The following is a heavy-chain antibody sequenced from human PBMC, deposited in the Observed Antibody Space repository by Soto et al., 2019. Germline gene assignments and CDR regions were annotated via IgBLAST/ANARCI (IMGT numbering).Heavy chain of an antibody. V-gene: IGHV1-58*01. Sequence: QMQLVQSGPEVKKPGTSVKVSCKASGFTFTTLVVLWVRQARGHPLEWIGWIVVGSGNTNYAQKYQERVTITRDMYTGTAYRELSSLRSEDTAVYYCATDSRGNYAHLVYWGQGTLVTVSS. CDR2: IVVGSGNT. CDR1: GFTFTTLV. CDR3: ATDSRGNYAHLVY. D-gene: IGHD4-4*01. J-gene: IGHJ4*02.